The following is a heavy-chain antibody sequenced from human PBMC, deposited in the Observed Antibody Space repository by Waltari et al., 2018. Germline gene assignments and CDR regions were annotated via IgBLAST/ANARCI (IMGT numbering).Heavy chain of an antibody. CDR2: IYYSGST. CDR3: ARASGTTIH. D-gene: IGHD1-7*01. V-gene: IGHV4-59*11. J-gene: IGHJ4*02. CDR1: GGSISSHY. Sequence: QVQLQESGPGLVKPSQTLSLPCTVSGGSISSHYWSWIRQPPGKGLEWIGYIYYSGSTNYNPSLKSRVTISVDTSKNQFSLKLSSVTAADTAVYYCARASGTTIHWGQGTLVTVSS.